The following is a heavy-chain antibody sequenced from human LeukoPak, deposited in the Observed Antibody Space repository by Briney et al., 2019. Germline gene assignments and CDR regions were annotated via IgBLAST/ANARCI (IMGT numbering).Heavy chain of an antibody. D-gene: IGHD1-26*01. J-gene: IGHJ3*02. CDR1: GFTFSSYG. CDR2: IWYDGSIK. Sequence: PGGFLRLSCAASGFTFSSYGMHWVRQAPGKGLEWVAVIWYDGSIKYYADSVKGRFTISRDNPKNTLYLQMNSLRAEDTAVYYCARVGSGSYFLDGFDIWGQGTMVTVSS. CDR3: ARVGSGSYFLDGFDI. V-gene: IGHV3-33*08.